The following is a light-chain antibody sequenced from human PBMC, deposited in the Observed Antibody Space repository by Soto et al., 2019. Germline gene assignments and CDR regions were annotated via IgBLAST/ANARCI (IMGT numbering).Light chain of an antibody. CDR1: SSNIGAGYD. CDR3: QSYDSSVSKVV. J-gene: IGLJ2*01. Sequence: QSVLTQPPSVSGAPGQRVTISCTGSSSNIGAGYDVHWYQQLPGTAPKLLIYGNSNRPSGVPDRFSGSKPGTSASLAITGLQAEDEADYYCQSYDSSVSKVVFGGGTKLTVL. V-gene: IGLV1-40*01. CDR2: GNS.